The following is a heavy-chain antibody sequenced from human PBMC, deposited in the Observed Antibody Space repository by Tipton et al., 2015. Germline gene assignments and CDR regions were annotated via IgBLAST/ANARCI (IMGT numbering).Heavy chain of an antibody. CDR2: IYTRGMS. V-gene: IGHV4-4*07. CDR3: ARGSFDI. CDR1: GGSVRSYY. J-gene: IGHJ3*02. Sequence: TLSLTCTVSGGSVRSYYWSWIRQSAGKGLEWIGRIYTRGMSDYNPSLKSRVTMSLDTSKNQFFLELRSVTAADTAVYYCARGSFDIWGQGTLVTVSS.